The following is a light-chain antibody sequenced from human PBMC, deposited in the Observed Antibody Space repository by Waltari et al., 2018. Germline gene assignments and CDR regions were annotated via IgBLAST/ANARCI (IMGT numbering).Light chain of an antibody. J-gene: IGKJ2*01. V-gene: IGKV3-11*01. CDR2: DVS. CDR1: QSLSSP. CDR3: QQRTNRPRMYT. Sequence: EIVLTQSPGTLSLSPGERATLSCRASQSLSSPLAWYQQRPGQAPRPLIYDVSNSASGIPARFSGSGSGTDFTLTISSLEPEDFAVYYCQQRTNRPRMYTFGQGTKLEI.